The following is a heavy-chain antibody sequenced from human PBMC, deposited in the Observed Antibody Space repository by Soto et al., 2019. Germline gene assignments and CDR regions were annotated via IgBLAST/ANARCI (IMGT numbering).Heavy chain of an antibody. V-gene: IGHV3-23*01. D-gene: IGHD3-3*01. Sequence: EVQLLDSGGGLVQPGGSLRLSCTVSGFTFGSHAMSWVRQAPGKGLECVSGISGRGGTTFYADSVKGRFTISRDNSKKTLYLQMNSLRAEDTAVYYCAKTPYDFWSSGQYLFDHWGQGTLVTVSS. J-gene: IGHJ4*02. CDR2: ISGRGGTT. CDR3: AKTPYDFWSSGQYLFDH. CDR1: GFTFGSHA.